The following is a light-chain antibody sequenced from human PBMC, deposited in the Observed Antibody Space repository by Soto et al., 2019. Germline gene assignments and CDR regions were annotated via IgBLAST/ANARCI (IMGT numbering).Light chain of an antibody. V-gene: IGKV3-20*01. CDR3: QQYGSSPWT. J-gene: IGKJ1*01. CDR1: QNIRSNY. Sequence: EIVLTQSPGTLSLSPGERATLSCRASQNIRSNYVAWYQQKPGQAPRLLIYGASNRATGIPDRFSGSGSGTDFTLSISRLEPEDFAVYYCQQYGSSPWTFGQGTEVEIK. CDR2: GAS.